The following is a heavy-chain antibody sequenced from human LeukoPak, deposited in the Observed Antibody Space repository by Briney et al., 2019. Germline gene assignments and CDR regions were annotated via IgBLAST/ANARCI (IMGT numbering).Heavy chain of an antibody. J-gene: IGHJ4*02. CDR2: INPNSGGT. CDR3: ARLSSVPFDY. Sequence: ASVKVSCKASGYTFTDYYMHWVRQAPGQGLEWLGRINPNSGGTNYVQKFQGRVTMTRDTSISTAYMELSRLRSEDTAVYYCARLSSVPFDYWGQGTLVTVSS. D-gene: IGHD3-22*01. V-gene: IGHV1-2*06. CDR1: GYTFTDYY.